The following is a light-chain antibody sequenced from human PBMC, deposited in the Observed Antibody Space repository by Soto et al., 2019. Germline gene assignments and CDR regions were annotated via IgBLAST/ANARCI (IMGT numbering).Light chain of an antibody. J-gene: IGKJ1*01. Sequence: DIVMTQSPDSLAVSLGERATINCKSSQSVLYSSNNTNYLAWYQQKPGQPPKLLIYWASTRKSGVPDRFSGSGSGTDFTLTISSLQAEDVAVYYCQQYYSTPWTFGQGTKVEIK. CDR2: WAS. CDR3: QQYYSTPWT. CDR1: QSVLYSSNNTNY. V-gene: IGKV4-1*01.